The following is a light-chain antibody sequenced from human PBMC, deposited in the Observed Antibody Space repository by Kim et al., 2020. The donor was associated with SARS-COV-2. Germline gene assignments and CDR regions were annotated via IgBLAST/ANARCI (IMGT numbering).Light chain of an antibody. Sequence: EIVMTQYPATLSVSPGERATLSCRASQSVSSNLDWYQQKPGQAPRLLIYGASTRATGIPARFSGSGSGTEFTLTISSLQSEDFAVYYCQQYNNWPPLTFGGGTKVDIK. V-gene: IGKV3-15*01. CDR3: QQYNNWPPLT. CDR1: QSVSSN. J-gene: IGKJ4*01. CDR2: GAS.